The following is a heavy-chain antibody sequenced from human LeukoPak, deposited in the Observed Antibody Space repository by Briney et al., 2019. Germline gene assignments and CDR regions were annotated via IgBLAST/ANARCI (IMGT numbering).Heavy chain of an antibody. CDR2: MNPNSGNT. D-gene: IGHD6-13*01. CDR3: AREVVAAAGNRYYFDY. J-gene: IGHJ4*02. Sequence: ASVKVSCKASGYTFTSYDINWVRQATGQGLEWMGWMNPNSGNTGYAQKFQGRVTMTRDTSTSTVYMELSSLRSEDTAVYYCAREVVAAAGNRYYFDYWGQGTLVTVSS. V-gene: IGHV1-8*01. CDR1: GYTFTSYD.